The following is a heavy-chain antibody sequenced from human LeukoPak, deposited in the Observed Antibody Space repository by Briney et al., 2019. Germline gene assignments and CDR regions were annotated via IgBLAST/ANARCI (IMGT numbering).Heavy chain of an antibody. J-gene: IGHJ4*02. V-gene: IGHV4-59*08. Sequence: SETLSLTCTVSGGSISSYYWSWIRQPPGKGLEWIGYIYYSGSTNYNPSLKSRVTISVDTSKNQFSLKLSSVTAADTAVYYCARHSSFPSRYSSGWYYFDYWGQGTLVTVSS. CDR3: ARHSSFPSRYSSGWYYFDY. CDR2: IYYSGST. CDR1: GGSISSYY. D-gene: IGHD6-19*01.